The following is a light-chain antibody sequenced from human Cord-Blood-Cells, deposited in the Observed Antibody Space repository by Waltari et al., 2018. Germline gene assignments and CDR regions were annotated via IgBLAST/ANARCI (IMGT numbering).Light chain of an antibody. Sequence: QSALTQPASVSGSPGRSITISCTGTSSDVGGSNYVSWYQQHPGKAPKLMIYDVSNRPSGVSNLFSGSKSGNTASLTISGLQAEDEADYYCSSYTSSSTLVVFGGGTKLTVL. CDR2: DVS. CDR1: SSDVGGSNY. J-gene: IGLJ2*01. CDR3: SSYTSSSTLVV. V-gene: IGLV2-14*01.